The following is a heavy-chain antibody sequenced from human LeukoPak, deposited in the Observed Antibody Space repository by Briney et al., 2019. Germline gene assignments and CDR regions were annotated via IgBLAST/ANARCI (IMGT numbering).Heavy chain of an antibody. Sequence: SVRVSCKASGGTFSSYAISWVRQAPGQGLEWMGGIIPIFGTANYAQKFQGRVTITADESTSTAYMELSSLRSEDTAVYYCARDFVSRGSSDIVVAVAWFDPWGQGTLVTVSS. V-gene: IGHV1-69*13. CDR3: ARDFVSRGSSDIVVAVAWFDP. D-gene: IGHD2-2*01. CDR2: IIPIFGTA. J-gene: IGHJ5*02. CDR1: GGTFSSYA.